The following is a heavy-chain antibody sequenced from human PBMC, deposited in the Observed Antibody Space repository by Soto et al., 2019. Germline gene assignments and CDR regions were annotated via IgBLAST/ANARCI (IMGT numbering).Heavy chain of an antibody. J-gene: IGHJ4*02. Sequence: GGSLRLSCAASGFTFSNYWMSWVRQAPGKGLEWVANINEDGSNKYYVDSVKGRFTISRDNAKNTLYLQMNSLRAEDTAVYYCAKVPTPPSWRYCTNGVRYTGLDYFDYWGQGTLVTVPS. CDR3: AKVPTPPSWRYCTNGVRYTGLDYFDY. CDR1: GFTFSNYW. D-gene: IGHD2-8*01. V-gene: IGHV3-7*03. CDR2: INEDGSNK.